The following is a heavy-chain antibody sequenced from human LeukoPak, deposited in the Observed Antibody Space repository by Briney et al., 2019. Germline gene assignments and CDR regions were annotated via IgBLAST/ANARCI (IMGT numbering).Heavy chain of an antibody. CDR1: GFTFSSYA. V-gene: IGHV3-30-3*01. D-gene: IGHD2-21*01. CDR2: ISYDGSNK. J-gene: IGHJ3*02. Sequence: GGSLRLSCAASGFTFSSYAMHWVRQAPGKGLEWVAVISYDGSNKYYADSVKGRFTISRDNSKNTLYLQMNSLRAEDTAAYYCARLNYCGGDCYYGDAFDIWGQGTMVTVSS. CDR3: ARLNYCGGDCYYGDAFDI.